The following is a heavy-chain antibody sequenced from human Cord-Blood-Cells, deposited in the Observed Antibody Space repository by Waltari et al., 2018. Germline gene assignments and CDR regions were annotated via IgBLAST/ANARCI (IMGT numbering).Heavy chain of an antibody. CDR2: IDLDDDK. J-gene: IGHJ4*02. D-gene: IGHD6-6*01. Sequence: QVTLRESGPALVKPTQTLTLTCTFSGFSLRTSGMCVSWIRQPPGKAPEWLALIDLDDDKYYSTSLKTRLTISKDTSKNQVVLTMTNMDPVDTATYYCARIFVEGSSSFDYWGQGTLVTVSS. CDR1: GFSLRTSGMC. CDR3: ARIFVEGSSSFDY. V-gene: IGHV2-70*01.